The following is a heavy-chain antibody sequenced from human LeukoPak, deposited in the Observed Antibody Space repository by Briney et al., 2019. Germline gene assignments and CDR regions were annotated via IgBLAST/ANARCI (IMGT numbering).Heavy chain of an antibody. J-gene: IGHJ4*02. CDR1: GGSISSGDYY. V-gene: IGHV4-30-4*01. Sequence: SETLSLTCTVSGGSISSGDYYWSWIRQPPGKGLEWIGYIYYSGSTYYNPSLKSRVTISVDTSKNQFSLKLSSVTAADTAVYYCARDFYYDSSGHFDYWGQGTLVTVSS. CDR3: ARDFYYDSSGHFDY. D-gene: IGHD3-22*01. CDR2: IYYSGST.